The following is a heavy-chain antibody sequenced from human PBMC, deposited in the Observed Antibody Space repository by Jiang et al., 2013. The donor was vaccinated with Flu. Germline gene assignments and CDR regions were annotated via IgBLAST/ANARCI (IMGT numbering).Heavy chain of an antibody. V-gene: IGHV2-5*02. CDR1: GFSLSTSGVG. CDR2: IYWDDDK. Sequence: TLTLTCTFSGFSLSTSGVGVGWIRQPPGKALEWLALIYWDDDKRYSPSLKSRLTITKDTSKNQVVLRMTNMDPVDTATYYCAHRLGVITMVRGVSFDYWGQGTLVTVSS. CDR3: AHRLGVITMVRGVSFDY. D-gene: IGHD3-10*01. J-gene: IGHJ4*02.